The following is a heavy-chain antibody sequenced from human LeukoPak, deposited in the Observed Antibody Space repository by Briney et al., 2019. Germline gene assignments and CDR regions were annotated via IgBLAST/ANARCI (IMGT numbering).Heavy chain of an antibody. CDR1: GGTFSSYA. Sequence: PEASVKVSCKASGGTFSSYAISWVRQAPGQGLEWMGGIIPIFGTANYAQKFQGRVTITADKSTSTAYMELSSLRSEDTAVYFCARGLNLKVATHTSGDLWGQGTLVTVSS. CDR3: ARGLNLKVATHTSGDL. V-gene: IGHV1-69*06. CDR2: IIPIFGTA. D-gene: IGHD3-22*01. J-gene: IGHJ5*02.